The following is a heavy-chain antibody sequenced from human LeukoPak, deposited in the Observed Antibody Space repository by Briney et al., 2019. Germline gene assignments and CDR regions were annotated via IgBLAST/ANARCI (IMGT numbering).Heavy chain of an antibody. V-gene: IGHV5-51*01. J-gene: IGHJ4*02. CDR3: ARHGGVTYDSYYFDY. Sequence: GESLKISCKGSGYSFTTFWIAWVRQMPGKGLEWMGTIYPGDSDTRYSPSFQGQVTISADKSISTAYLQWSSLKASDTAMYYCARHGGVTYDSYYFDYWGQGTLVTVSS. D-gene: IGHD2-21*02. CDR2: IYPGDSDT. CDR1: GYSFTTFW.